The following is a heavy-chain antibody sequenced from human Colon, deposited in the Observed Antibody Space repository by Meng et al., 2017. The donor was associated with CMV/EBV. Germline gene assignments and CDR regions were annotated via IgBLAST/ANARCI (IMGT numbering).Heavy chain of an antibody. CDR3: ASEGRDYYYYGMDV. J-gene: IGHJ6*02. CDR2: ISSSGSTI. V-gene: IGHV3-11*04. CDR1: GFTFSYYY. D-gene: IGHD2-15*01. Sequence: GESLKISCAASGFTFSYYYMSWIRQAPGKGLEWVSYISSSGSTIYYADSVKGRFTISRDNAKNSLYLQMNSLRAEDTAVYYCASEGRDYYYYGMDVWGQGTTVTVSS.